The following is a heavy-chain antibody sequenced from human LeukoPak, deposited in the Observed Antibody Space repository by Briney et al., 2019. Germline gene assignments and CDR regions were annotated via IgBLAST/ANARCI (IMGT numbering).Heavy chain of an antibody. CDR3: AREGQLASMGGPYNWFDP. D-gene: IGHD2-2*01. J-gene: IGHJ5*02. Sequence: GESLKISCKGSGYSFTSYWIGWVRQMPGKGLEWMGIIYPGDSDTRYSPSFQGQVTISADKSISTAYLQWSSLKASDTAIYYCAREGQLASMGGPYNWFDPWGQGTLVTVSS. CDR1: GYSFTSYW. CDR2: IYPGDSDT. V-gene: IGHV5-51*01.